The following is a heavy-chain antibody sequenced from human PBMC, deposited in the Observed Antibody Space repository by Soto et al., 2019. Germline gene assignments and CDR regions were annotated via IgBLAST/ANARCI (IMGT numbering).Heavy chain of an antibody. CDR1: GFTFSSYA. D-gene: IGHD1-26*01. CDR2: ISYDGSNK. CDR3: ARGLPTRPPGGVDV. J-gene: IGHJ6*02. Sequence: QVQLVESGGGVVQPGRSLRLSCAASGFTFSSYAMHWVRQAPGKGLEWVAVISYDGSNKYYADSVKGRFTISRDNSKNTLYLQMNSLRAEDTAVYYCARGLPTRPPGGVDVWGQGTTVTVSS. V-gene: IGHV3-30-3*01.